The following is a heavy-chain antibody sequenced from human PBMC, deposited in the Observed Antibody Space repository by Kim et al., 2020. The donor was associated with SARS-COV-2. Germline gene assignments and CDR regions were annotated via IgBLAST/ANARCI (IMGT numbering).Heavy chain of an antibody. CDR1: GDIFSSYV. D-gene: IGHD2-15*01. J-gene: IGHJ5*02. Sequence: ASVKVSCKASGDIFSSYVMHWVRQAPGQGLEWMGWINAAYGNTKYSQKFQGRVTITWDTSTRTAYMDLSSLTSEDTAVYYCARGFCIAVNCFNWFDPWGQGTLVTVSS. V-gene: IGHV1-3*01. CDR2: INAAYGNT. CDR3: ARGFCIAVNCFNWFDP.